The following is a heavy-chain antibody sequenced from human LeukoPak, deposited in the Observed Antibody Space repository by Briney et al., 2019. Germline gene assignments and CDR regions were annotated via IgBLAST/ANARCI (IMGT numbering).Heavy chain of an antibody. CDR1: GFTFSNFA. CDR2: ISKEGSEK. V-gene: IGHV3-30-3*01. CDR3: ARDGQLDY. J-gene: IGHJ4*02. D-gene: IGHD3-10*01. Sequence: QPGGSLRLSCAASGFTFSNFAMHWVRQPPGKGLEWVAAISKEGSEKFYPDSVKGRFTISRDSSGNTLYLQMNSLRTEDTALYYCARDGQLDYWGQGTLVTVSS.